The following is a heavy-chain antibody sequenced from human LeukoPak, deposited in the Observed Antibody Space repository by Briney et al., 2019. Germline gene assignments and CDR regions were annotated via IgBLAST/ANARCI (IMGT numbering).Heavy chain of an antibody. CDR3: AKGGSTAWAAVDY. CDR2: ISDSAGAT. J-gene: IGHJ4*02. D-gene: IGHD2-2*01. CDR1: GFTFSNCA. V-gene: IGHV3-23*01. Sequence: GGSLRLSCAASGFTFSNCAMTWVRQAPGKGLEWVSSISDSAGATYYADSVRGRFTISRDNSGSTLYLQMNSLRADDTAVYYCAKGGSTAWAAVDYWGQGTLVTVSS.